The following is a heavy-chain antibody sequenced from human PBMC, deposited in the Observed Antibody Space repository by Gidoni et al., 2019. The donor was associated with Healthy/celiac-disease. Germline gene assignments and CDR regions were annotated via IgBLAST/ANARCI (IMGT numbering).Heavy chain of an antibody. Sequence: QLQLQESGPGLVKPSETLSLTCTVSGGSISSSSYYWGWIRQPPGKWLEWIGSIYYSGSTYYNPSLKSRVTISVDTSKNQFSMKLSSVTAADTAVYYCARHDTAMGTGGYFFDYWGQGTLVTVSS. CDR1: GGSISSSSYY. V-gene: IGHV4-39*01. J-gene: IGHJ4*02. CDR3: ARHDTAMGTGGYFFDY. CDR2: IYYSGST. D-gene: IGHD5-18*01.